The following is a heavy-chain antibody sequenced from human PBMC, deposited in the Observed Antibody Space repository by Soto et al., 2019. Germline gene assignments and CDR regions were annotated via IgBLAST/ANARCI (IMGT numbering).Heavy chain of an antibody. CDR3: ARERGVSKDQKSLDY. J-gene: IGHJ4*02. CDR2: ISSSSSYI. CDR1: GFTFSSYS. D-gene: IGHD2-2*01. Sequence: EVQLVESGGGLVKPGGSLRLSCAASGFTFSSYSMNWVRQAPGKGLEWVSSISSSSSYIYYADSVKGRFTISRDNAKNSLYLQMNSLRAEDTAVYYCARERGVSKDQKSLDYWGQGTLVTVSS. V-gene: IGHV3-21*01.